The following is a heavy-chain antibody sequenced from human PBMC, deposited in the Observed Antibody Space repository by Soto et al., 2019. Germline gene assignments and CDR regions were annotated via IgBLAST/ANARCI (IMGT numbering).Heavy chain of an antibody. CDR3: TTDLVVAATFDY. Sequence: GGSLRLSCAASGFTFSSYAMSWVRQAPGKGLEWVSAISGSGGSTYYADSVKGRFTISRDNSKNTLYLQMNSLKTEDTAVYYCTTDLVVAATFDYWGQGTLVTVSS. J-gene: IGHJ4*02. D-gene: IGHD2-15*01. CDR2: ISGSGGST. V-gene: IGHV3-23*01. CDR1: GFTFSSYA.